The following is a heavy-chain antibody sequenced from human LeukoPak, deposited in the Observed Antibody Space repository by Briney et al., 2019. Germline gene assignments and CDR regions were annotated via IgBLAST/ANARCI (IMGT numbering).Heavy chain of an antibody. CDR3: ARVSRWARHYYYYYMDF. CDR2: INHSGST. D-gene: IGHD4-23*01. Sequence: SETLSLTCAVYGGSFSGYYWSWLRQPPGKGLEWSGEINHSGSTNYNPTLKSRNTISVDTTKNQVSLTLRSVTAADTVVYYCARVSRWARHYYYYYMDFGGKGTTVTVS. CDR1: GGSFSGYY. V-gene: IGHV4-34*01. J-gene: IGHJ6*03.